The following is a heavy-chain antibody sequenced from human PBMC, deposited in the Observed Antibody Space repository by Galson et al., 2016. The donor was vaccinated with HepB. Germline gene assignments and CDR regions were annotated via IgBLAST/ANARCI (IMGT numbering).Heavy chain of an antibody. CDR3: ARSSFGVSNP. D-gene: IGHD3-3*01. Sequence: SVKVSCKASGYPYISYGINWVRPAPGQGLEWMGWMSASNGNTDYAQKFHGRVTMTTDTSTNTAYMELRSLRSDDTAMYYCARSSFGVSNPWGQGTLVTVSS. CDR1: GYPYISYG. V-gene: IGHV1-18*01. CDR2: MSASNGNT. J-gene: IGHJ5*02.